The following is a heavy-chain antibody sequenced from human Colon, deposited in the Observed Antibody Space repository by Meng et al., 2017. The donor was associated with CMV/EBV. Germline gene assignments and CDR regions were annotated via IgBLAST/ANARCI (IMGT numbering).Heavy chain of an antibody. D-gene: IGHD2-2*01. CDR1: GYTFNNYG. CDR3: ARERCATCSSGWWFGP. V-gene: IGHV1-18*01. Sequence: ASVKVSCKASGYTFNNYGVAWVRQASGEGLEWMGWISAYNDDTKYAQKLRGRVTMTTDTSTSTAYMELRSLRSDDTAVYYCARERCATCSSGWWFGPWGQGTLVTVSS. CDR2: ISAYNDDT. J-gene: IGHJ5*02.